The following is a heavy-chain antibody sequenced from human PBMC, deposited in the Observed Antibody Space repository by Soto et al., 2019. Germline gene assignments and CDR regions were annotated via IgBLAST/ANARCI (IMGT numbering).Heavy chain of an antibody. V-gene: IGHV4-59*11. CDR1: DGNIVSLG. CDR3: ARGGYYYDSSDYWSFDT. J-gene: IGHJ5*02. D-gene: IGHD3-22*01. Sequence: TNSVADGNIVSLGCNWIRKHQRKGQERIGYIYYSGSTNYNPSLKSRVTMSVDTPKKQYTLKLSSVAAGDTAVYYCARGGYYYDSSDYWSFDTWGQGTLVTVSS. CDR2: IYYSGST.